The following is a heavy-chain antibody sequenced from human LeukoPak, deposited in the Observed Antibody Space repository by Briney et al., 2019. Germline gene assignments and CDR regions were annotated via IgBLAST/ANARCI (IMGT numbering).Heavy chain of an antibody. D-gene: IGHD4-17*01. V-gene: IGHV1-18*01. CDR2: ISAYNGNT. Sequence: ASVKVSCKASGYTFTSYGIIWVRQAPGQGLEWMGWISAYNGNTNYAQKLQGRVTMTTDTSTSTAYMELRSLRSDDTAVYYCARDDTVTTVLDCWGQGTLVTVSS. CDR1: GYTFTSYG. J-gene: IGHJ4*02. CDR3: ARDDTVTTVLDC.